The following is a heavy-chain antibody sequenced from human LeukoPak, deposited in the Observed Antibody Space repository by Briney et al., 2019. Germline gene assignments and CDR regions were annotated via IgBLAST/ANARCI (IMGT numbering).Heavy chain of an antibody. CDR3: AKVAVGATSYSDY. J-gene: IGHJ4*02. V-gene: IGHV3-30*02. CDR2: IRCDGSNK. CDR1: GFTFSSYS. Sequence: GGSLRLSCAASGFTFSSYSMNWVRQAPGKGLEWVAFIRCDGSNKYYADSVKGRFTISRDNSKDTLYLQMNSLRAEDTAVYYCAKVAVGATSYSDYWGQGTLVTVSS. D-gene: IGHD1-26*01.